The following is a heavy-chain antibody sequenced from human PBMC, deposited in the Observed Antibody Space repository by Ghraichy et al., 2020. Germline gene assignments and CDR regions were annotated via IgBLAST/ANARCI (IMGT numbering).Heavy chain of an antibody. CDR1: GYTFTSYY. V-gene: IGHV1-46*01. CDR3: ARDGTGGYCSGGVCPDYYFDY. Sequence: ASVKVSCKASGYTFTSYYMHWVRQAPGQGLEWMGIINPSGGSATYAQKFQGRVTQTRDTSTSTVYMELSSLRSEDTAVYYCARDGTGGYCSGGVCPDYYFDYWGQGTLVTVSS. CDR2: INPSGGSA. J-gene: IGHJ4*02. D-gene: IGHD2-8*02.